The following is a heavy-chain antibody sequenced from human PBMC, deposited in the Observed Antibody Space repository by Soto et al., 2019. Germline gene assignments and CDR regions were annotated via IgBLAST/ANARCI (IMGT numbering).Heavy chain of an antibody. CDR2: IYWNGIE. J-gene: IGHJ4*02. CDR3: AHGDPLDFHY. V-gene: IGHV2-5*01. CDR1: GFSLSTSGEA. D-gene: IGHD3-10*01. Sequence: QITLRESGPALVKPTQTLTLTCTFSGFSLSTSGEAVGWIRQPPGKGLEWLAVIYWNGIERYSPFLKNRLSITKDTSKNNVVLTMTNMDPVDTATYYCAHGDPLDFHYWGQGTLVTVSS.